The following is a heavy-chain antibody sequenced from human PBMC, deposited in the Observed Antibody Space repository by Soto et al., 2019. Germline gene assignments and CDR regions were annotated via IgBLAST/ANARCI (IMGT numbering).Heavy chain of an antibody. CDR1: GFTFSSYA. V-gene: IGHV3-30-3*01. CDR3: ASMIDYDGDELFPVDY. D-gene: IGHD2-21*02. Sequence: QVQLVESGGGVVQPGRSLRLSCAASGFTFSSYAMHWVRQAPGKGLEWVAVISYDGSNKYYADSVKGRFTISRDNSKNPLYLQMNSLRAEDTAVYYCASMIDYDGDELFPVDYWGQGTLVTVSS. J-gene: IGHJ4*02. CDR2: ISYDGSNK.